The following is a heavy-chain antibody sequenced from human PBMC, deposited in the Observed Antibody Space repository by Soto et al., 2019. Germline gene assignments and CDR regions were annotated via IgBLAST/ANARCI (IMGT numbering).Heavy chain of an antibody. CDR1: KFTFSSYS. CDR3: ARDYSSYGPFDY. CDR2: ISSSSSTI. D-gene: IGHD5-18*01. Sequence: PLRVSWSASKFTFSSYSRNWVLQTPGKWLEWVSYISSSSSTIYYADSVKGRFTISRDNAKNSLYLQMNSLRAEDTAVYYCARDYSSYGPFDYWGQGTLVTVSS. V-gene: IGHV3-48*01. J-gene: IGHJ4*02.